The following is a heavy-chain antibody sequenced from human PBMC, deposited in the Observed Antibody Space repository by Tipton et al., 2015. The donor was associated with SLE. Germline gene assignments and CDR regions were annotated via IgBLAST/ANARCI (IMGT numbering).Heavy chain of an antibody. CDR1: GFSFSHYG. J-gene: IGHJ6*03. Sequence: SLRLSCVASGFSFSHYGMHWVRQSPGKGLEWVAFIRYDGNNEDYAESVKGRFTISRDNAKNSLYLQMNSLKAEDTAVYYCARVMVRGVVYYYYYMDVWGKGTTVTVSS. CDR2: IRYDGNNE. D-gene: IGHD3-10*01. V-gene: IGHV3-30*02. CDR3: ARVMVRGVVYYYYYMDV.